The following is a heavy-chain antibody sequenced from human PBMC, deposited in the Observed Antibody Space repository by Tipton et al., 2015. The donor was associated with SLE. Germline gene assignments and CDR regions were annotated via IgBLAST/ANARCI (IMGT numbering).Heavy chain of an antibody. CDR3: ARHEWKIAVDY. D-gene: IGHD3-3*01. CDR1: GGSLNGYF. Sequence: LRLSCAVYGGSLNGYFWSWIRQPPGKGLEWIGESNYSGSTSYNPSLKSRVTISTDTSKNQFSLRLTSVTAADTAVYYCARHEWKIAVDYWGQGILVTVSS. J-gene: IGHJ4*02. CDR2: SNYSGST. V-gene: IGHV4-34*01.